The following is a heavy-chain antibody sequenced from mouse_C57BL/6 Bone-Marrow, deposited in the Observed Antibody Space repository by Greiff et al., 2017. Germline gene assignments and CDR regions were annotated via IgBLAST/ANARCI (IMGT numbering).Heavy chain of an antibody. V-gene: IGHV1-55*01. D-gene: IGHD4-1*01. Sequence: VQLQQPGAELVKPGASVKMSCKASGYTFTSYWITWVKQRLGQGLEWIGDIYPTSGRTNYNEKFKSKAILTVATSSNTAYMQLSSLTSEDSAVFDCARSGPLGRSFDYWGQGTTLTVSS. CDR2: IYPTSGRT. J-gene: IGHJ2*01. CDR1: GYTFTSYW. CDR3: ARSGPLGRSFDY.